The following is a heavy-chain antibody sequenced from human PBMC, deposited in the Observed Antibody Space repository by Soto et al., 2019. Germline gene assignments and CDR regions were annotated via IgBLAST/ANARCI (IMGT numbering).Heavy chain of an antibody. V-gene: IGHV1-3*05. CDR3: ARNIVVVTALDY. Sequence: QVQLVQSGAEEKKPGASVKVSCKASGYTFTSYAMHWVRQAPGQRLEGMGWINAGNGNTKYSQKFQGRVTITRDTSASTAYMELSSLRSEDTAVYCCARNIVVVTALDYWGQGTLVTVSS. CDR1: GYTFTSYA. D-gene: IGHD2-21*02. CDR2: INAGNGNT. J-gene: IGHJ4*02.